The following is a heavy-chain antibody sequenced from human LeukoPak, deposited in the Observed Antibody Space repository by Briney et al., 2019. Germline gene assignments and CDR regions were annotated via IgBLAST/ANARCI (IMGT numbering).Heavy chain of an antibody. D-gene: IGHD1-20*01. Sequence: SETLSLTCTVSGASISSYYWSWIRQPAGKGLEWIGRIYTTGITNYNPSLKSRVTMSVDTSKNQFSLKLSSVTAADTAVCYCARAGYNWNDAHFDYWGQGTLVTVSS. CDR1: GASISSYY. V-gene: IGHV4-4*07. CDR2: IYTTGIT. CDR3: ARAGYNWNDAHFDY. J-gene: IGHJ4*02.